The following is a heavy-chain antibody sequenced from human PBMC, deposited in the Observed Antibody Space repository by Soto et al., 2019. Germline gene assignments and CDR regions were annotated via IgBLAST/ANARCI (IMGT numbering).Heavy chain of an antibody. Sequence: SQTLSLTCAISGNSVSSNSAAWNWIRLSPSRGLEWLARTYHRSRWYNDYAVSVRSRITVNPDTSKNQFSLQLTSVTPEDTAVYYCAGTTSHQWYYMDVWGKGTTVTVSS. D-gene: IGHD1-7*01. J-gene: IGHJ6*03. CDR3: AGTTSHQWYYMDV. V-gene: IGHV6-1*01. CDR1: GNSVSSNSAA. CDR2: TYHRSRWYN.